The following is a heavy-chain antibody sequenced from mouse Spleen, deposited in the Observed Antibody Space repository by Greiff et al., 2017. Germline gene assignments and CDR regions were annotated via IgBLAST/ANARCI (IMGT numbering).Heavy chain of an antibody. CDR3: TRDYDSNFDY. V-gene: IGHV6-6*02. CDR2: IRLKSNNYAT. D-gene: IGHD2-4*01. J-gene: IGHJ2*01. CDR1: GFTFSNYW. Sequence: EVKLMESGGGLVQPGGSMKLSCVASGFTFSNYWMNWVRQSPEKGLEWVAEIRLKSNNYATHYAESVKGRFTISRDDSKSSVYLQMNNLRAEDTGIYYCTRDYDSNFDYWGQGTTLTVSS.